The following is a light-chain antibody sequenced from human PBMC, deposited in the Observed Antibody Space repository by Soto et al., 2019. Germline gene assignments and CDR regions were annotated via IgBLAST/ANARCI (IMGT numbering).Light chain of an antibody. V-gene: IGKV1-5*01. Sequence: DIPMTQSPSTLSASVGDRVTITCRASQSISSWLAWYQQKPGKAPKLLIYDASSLESGVPSRFSGSGSGTEFTLTISSLQPEDFATYYCLQHNSYPWTFGQGTKVEIK. J-gene: IGKJ1*01. CDR1: QSISSW. CDR3: LQHNSYPWT. CDR2: DAS.